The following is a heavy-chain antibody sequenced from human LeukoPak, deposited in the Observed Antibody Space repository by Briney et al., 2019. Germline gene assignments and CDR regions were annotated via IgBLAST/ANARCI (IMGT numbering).Heavy chain of an antibody. V-gene: IGHV4-61*02. CDR3: AREPHSSGSYSGDAFDI. Sequence: SETLSLTCSVSGGSISSGCYFWSWIRQPAGKGLEWIGRIYISGSTNYNASLKSRVTISIDTSKNQLSLKLSSVTAADTAVYYCAREPHSSGSYSGDAFDIWGQGTMVTVSS. CDR1: GGSISSGCYF. CDR2: IYISGST. J-gene: IGHJ3*02. D-gene: IGHD1-26*01.